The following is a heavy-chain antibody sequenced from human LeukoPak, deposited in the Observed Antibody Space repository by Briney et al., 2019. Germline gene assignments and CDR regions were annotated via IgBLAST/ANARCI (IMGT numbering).Heavy chain of an antibody. V-gene: IGHV3-43*01. CDR1: GFTFDDYA. J-gene: IGHJ4*02. CDR3: TRDTDYVSATNYFDS. CDR2: ISWEGHTT. Sequence: GGSLRLSCAASGFTFDDYAMHWVRQAPGKGLEWVALISWEGHTTYYADSVRGRFTISRDNSKNSLYLQMNSPRTEDTAFYYCTRDTDYVSATNYFDSWGKGPLVSVSS. D-gene: IGHD3-10*01.